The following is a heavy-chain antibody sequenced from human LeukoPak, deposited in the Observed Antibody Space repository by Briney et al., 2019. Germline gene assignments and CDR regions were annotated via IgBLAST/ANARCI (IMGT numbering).Heavy chain of an antibody. CDR1: GSTFSSYS. CDR2: ISSSSSYI. Sequence: GGSLRLSCAASGSTFSSYSMNWVRQAPGKGLEWVSSISSSSSYIYYADSVKGRFTISRDNAKNSLYLQMNSLRAEDTAVYYCARVNSYGDYVDAWGQGTLVTVSS. CDR3: ARVNSYGDYVDA. V-gene: IGHV3-21*01. J-gene: IGHJ5*02. D-gene: IGHD4-17*01.